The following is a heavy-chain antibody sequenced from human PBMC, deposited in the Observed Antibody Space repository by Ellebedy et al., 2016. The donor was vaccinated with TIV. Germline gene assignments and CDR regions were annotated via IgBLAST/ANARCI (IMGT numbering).Heavy chain of an antibody. Sequence: GESLKISCAASGFTVTSNYMSWIRQAPAKGLEWVSVIYTSGTTYYADSVKDRFTISRDYSKNTLYLQMNTLRAEDSAVYYCARETVSRLRLRLHGLDVWGQGTTVTVSS. CDR3: ARETVSRLRLRLHGLDV. J-gene: IGHJ6*02. D-gene: IGHD5/OR15-5a*01. CDR1: GFTVTSNY. V-gene: IGHV3-66*01. CDR2: IYTSGTT.